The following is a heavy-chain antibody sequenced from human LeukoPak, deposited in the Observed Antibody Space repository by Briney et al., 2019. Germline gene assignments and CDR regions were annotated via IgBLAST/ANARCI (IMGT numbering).Heavy chain of an antibody. CDR3: ARDRGDYYDSSGSSRFDP. Sequence: ASVKASCKVSGYTLTELSMHWVRQAPGKGLEWMGGFDPEDGETIYAQKFQGRVTMTEDTSTDTAYMELSSLRSEDTAVYYCARDRGDYYDSSGSSRFDPWGQGTLVTVSS. D-gene: IGHD3-22*01. CDR2: FDPEDGET. V-gene: IGHV1-24*01. J-gene: IGHJ5*02. CDR1: GYTLTELS.